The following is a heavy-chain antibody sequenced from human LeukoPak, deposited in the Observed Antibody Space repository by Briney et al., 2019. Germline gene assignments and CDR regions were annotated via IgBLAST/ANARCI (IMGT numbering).Heavy chain of an antibody. J-gene: IGHJ4*02. D-gene: IGHD6-13*01. CDR3: ARRSWYQFDY. CDR1: GGSISSSSYD. CDR2: IYYSGST. Sequence: SETLSLTCTVSGGSISSSSYDWGWIRQPPGKGLEWIGYIYYSGSTNYNPSLKSRVTISVDTSKNQFSLKLSSVTAADTAVYYCARRSWYQFDYWGQGTLVTVSS. V-gene: IGHV4-61*05.